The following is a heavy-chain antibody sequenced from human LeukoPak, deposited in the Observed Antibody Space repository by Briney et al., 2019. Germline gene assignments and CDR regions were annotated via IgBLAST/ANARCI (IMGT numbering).Heavy chain of an antibody. CDR1: GGSFSGYY. CDR3: ARYRYFDY. CDR2: INHSGST. Sequence: SETLSLTCAVYGGSFSGYYWSWIRQPPGKGLEWIGEINHSGSTNYNPSLKSRVTISVDTSKNQFSLKLSSVTAADTAMYYCARYRYFDYWGQGTLVTVSS. V-gene: IGHV4-34*01. D-gene: IGHD1-14*01. J-gene: IGHJ4*02.